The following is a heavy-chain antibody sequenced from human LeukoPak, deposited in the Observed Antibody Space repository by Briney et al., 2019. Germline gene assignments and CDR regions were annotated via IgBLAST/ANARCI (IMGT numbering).Heavy chain of an antibody. D-gene: IGHD6-13*01. CDR3: TRQWATAGAGPLDFDY. V-gene: IGHV3-73*01. Sequence: GGSLGLSCAASGFTFSGSAMHWVRQASGKGLEWVGRIRSKANNYATAYAASVKGRFIISRDDSKDTAYLQMNSLKTEDTAVYYCTRQWATAGAGPLDFDYWGQGTLITVYS. CDR2: IRSKANNYAT. CDR1: GFTFSGSA. J-gene: IGHJ4*02.